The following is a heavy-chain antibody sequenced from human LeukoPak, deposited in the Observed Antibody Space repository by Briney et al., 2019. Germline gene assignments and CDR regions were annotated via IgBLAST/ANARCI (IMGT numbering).Heavy chain of an antibody. CDR2: ISYDGSNK. D-gene: IGHD6-13*01. CDR3: AKDSPAYSSSCPGD. V-gene: IGHV3-30*18. J-gene: IGHJ4*02. CDR1: GFTFSSYG. Sequence: GRSLRLSCAASGFTFSSYGMHWVRQAPGKGLEWVAVISYDGSNKYYADSVKGRFTISRDNSKNTLYLQMNSLRAEDTAVYYCAKDSPAYSSSCPGDWGQGALVTVSS.